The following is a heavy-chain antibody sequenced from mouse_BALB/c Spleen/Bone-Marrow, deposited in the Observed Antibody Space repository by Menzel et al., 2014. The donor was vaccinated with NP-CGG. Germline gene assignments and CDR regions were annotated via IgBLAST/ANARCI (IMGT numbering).Heavy chain of an antibody. CDR2: INPSNGGT. CDR3: TYMGYYGSSYAMDY. Sequence: VKLMESGAELVKPGASVKLSCKASGYTFTSYWMHWEKLRPGQGFEWIGEINPSNGGTNYNEKFKRKATLTVDKSSSTAYMQLSSLTSEDSAVYYCTYMGYYGSSYAMDYWGQGTSVTVSS. D-gene: IGHD1-1*01. J-gene: IGHJ4*01. V-gene: IGHV1S16*01. CDR1: GYTFTSYW.